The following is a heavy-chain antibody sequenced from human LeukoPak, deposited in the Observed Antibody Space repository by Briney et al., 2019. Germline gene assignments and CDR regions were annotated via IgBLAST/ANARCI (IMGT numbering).Heavy chain of an antibody. J-gene: IGHJ3*02. V-gene: IGHV3-23*01. D-gene: IGHD6-19*01. CDR2: ISGSGGST. CDR3: AKRAVAFEAVGAFDI. Sequence: GGSLRLSCAASGFTFSNAWMSWVRQAPGKGLEWVSAISGSGGSTYYADSVKGRFTISRDNSKNTLYLQMNSLRAEDTAVYYCAKRAVAFEAVGAFDIWGQGTMVTVSS. CDR1: GFTFSNAW.